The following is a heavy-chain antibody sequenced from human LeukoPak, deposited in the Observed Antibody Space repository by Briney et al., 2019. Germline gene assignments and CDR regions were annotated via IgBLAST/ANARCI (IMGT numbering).Heavy chain of an antibody. CDR3: ARDPYGGGGAFDI. Sequence: GGSLRLSCAASGFTFSSSAMSWVRQAPGKGLEWVSTISGSGSGSSTYYADSVKGRFTISRDNAKNSLYLQMNSLRAEDTAVYYCARDPYGGGGAFDIWGQGTMVTVSS. CDR2: ISGSGSGSST. J-gene: IGHJ3*02. D-gene: IGHD4-23*01. V-gene: IGHV3-23*01. CDR1: GFTFSSSA.